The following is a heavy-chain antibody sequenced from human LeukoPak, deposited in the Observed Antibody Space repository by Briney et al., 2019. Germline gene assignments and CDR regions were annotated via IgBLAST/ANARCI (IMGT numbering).Heavy chain of an antibody. V-gene: IGHV3-33*01. CDR3: ARSFNSSQEHNVSSI. CDR1: GFTLRNKG. Sequence: GRSLRLSASGSGFTLRNKGIDGLRQAPGKGLEWVAVIWYDGSDKYYADSVKGRFTISRDNSKNTLYVQMNSLRVEDTAVYHCARSFNSSQEHNVSSISGQGTMVTVSS. D-gene: IGHD4-23*01. CDR2: IWYDGSDK. J-gene: IGHJ3*02.